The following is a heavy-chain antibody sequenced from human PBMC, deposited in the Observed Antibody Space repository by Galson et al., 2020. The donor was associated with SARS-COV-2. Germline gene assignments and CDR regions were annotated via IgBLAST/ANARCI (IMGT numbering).Heavy chain of an antibody. CDR2: IYYSGST. V-gene: IGHV4-39*07. Sequence: SETLSLTCTVSGGSVSNSSFHWGWIRQPPGQGLEWIGNIYYSGSTYYNPSLKSRVTISVDTSKNQFSLKLSSVTAADTAVYYCVRDMPFGGRAPWGQGTLVTVSS. CDR3: VRDMPFGGRAP. D-gene: IGHD3-10*01. CDR1: GGSVSNSSFH. J-gene: IGHJ1*01.